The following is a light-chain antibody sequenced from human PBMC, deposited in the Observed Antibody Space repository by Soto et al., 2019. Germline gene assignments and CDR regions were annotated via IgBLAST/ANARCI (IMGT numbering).Light chain of an antibody. CDR2: WAS. CDR3: QQYYSFPWT. Sequence: DIVMTQSPDSLAVSLGERATINCKSSQSILYSSNNKNYLGWYQQKPGQHPKLLIYWASTRESGVPDRFSGSESGTDFTLTISSLQAEDVAIYYCQQYYSFPWTFGQGTKVEIK. CDR1: QSILYSSNNKNY. V-gene: IGKV4-1*01. J-gene: IGKJ1*01.